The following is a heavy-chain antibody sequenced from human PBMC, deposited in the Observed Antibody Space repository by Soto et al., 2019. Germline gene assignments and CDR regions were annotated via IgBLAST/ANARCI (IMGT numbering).Heavy chain of an antibody. J-gene: IGHJ6*02. CDR1: GYTFTSYD. D-gene: IGHD3-3*01. CDR3: ARGGFWSGYYEGYYGMDV. Sequence: QVQLVQSGAEVKKPGASVKVSCKASGYTFTSYDINWVRQATGQGLEWMGWMNPNSGNTGYAQKFQGRVTMTRNTAISTAYMELSSLRAEDTAVYYCARGGFWSGYYEGYYGMDVWGQGTTVTVSS. CDR2: MNPNSGNT. V-gene: IGHV1-8*01.